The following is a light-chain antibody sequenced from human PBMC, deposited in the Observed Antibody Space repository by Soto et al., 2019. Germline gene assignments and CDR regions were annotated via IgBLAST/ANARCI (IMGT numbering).Light chain of an antibody. CDR2: IAF. CDR1: QIVGIS. Sequence: DIVLTQSPGTLSLSPGERATLACRASQIVGISLSWYQHKSGQPPRLLIYIAFNRATGIPERFSGSRAGTDITLTILRLSHEDFAVYSGIPFGSFPLTFGQGIQVLIK. J-gene: IGKJ1*01. V-gene: IGKV3-20*01. CDR3: IPFGSFPLT.